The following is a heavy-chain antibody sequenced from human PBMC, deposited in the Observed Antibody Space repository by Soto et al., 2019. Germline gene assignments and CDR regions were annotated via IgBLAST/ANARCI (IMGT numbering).Heavy chain of an antibody. D-gene: IGHD5-12*01. CDR2: IYDGGRT. V-gene: IGHV4-30-4*01. J-gene: IGHJ4*02. CDR3: ARRIVATETFDY. Sequence: PSETLSLTCTVSGGSISTVDYWWSWIRQSPDMGLEWIGHIYDGGRTYNNPSLESRVTISVDTSKNQFSLTVTSVTAADTAVYYCARRIVATETFDYWGQGTLVTVSS. CDR1: GGSISTVDYW.